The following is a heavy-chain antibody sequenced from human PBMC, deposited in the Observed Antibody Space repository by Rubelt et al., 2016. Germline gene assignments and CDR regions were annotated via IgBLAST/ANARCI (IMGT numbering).Heavy chain of an antibody. J-gene: IGHJ4*02. CDR3: ARGRISYYGSGASFDY. Sequence: QPPGKGLEWIGEINHSGSTNYNPSLKSRVTISVDTSKNQFSLKLSSVTAADTAVYYCARGRISYYGSGASFDYWGQGTLVTVSS. CDR2: INHSGST. V-gene: IGHV4-34*01. D-gene: IGHD3-10*01.